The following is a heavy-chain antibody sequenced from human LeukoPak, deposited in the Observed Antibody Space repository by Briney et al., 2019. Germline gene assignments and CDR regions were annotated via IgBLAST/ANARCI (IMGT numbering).Heavy chain of an antibody. CDR3: VRDRVQYSSLHWFDP. V-gene: IGHV3-74*01. J-gene: IGHJ5*02. Sequence: GGSLRLSCAASGFSFDNYWMHWVRQDPGKGLMWVSRINGIGTTTDYADSVKGRFTISRDNAKNTLYLQMNSLRAEDTAVYVCVRDRVQYSSLHWFDPWGQGTLVTVSS. CDR1: GFSFDNYW. D-gene: IGHD6-6*01. CDR2: INGIGTTT.